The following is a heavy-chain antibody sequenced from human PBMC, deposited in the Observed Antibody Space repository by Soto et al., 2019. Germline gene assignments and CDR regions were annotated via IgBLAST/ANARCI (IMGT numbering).Heavy chain of an antibody. CDR1: GYVFTKYP. CDR3: AKVMAVPAGMHEGLWFDH. J-gene: IGHJ5*02. CDR2: NNDNT. Sequence: QVQMMQSGAEVKEPGASVKVSCKASGYVFTKYPIAWLRQAPGQGLEWMGNNDNTNYGKNFQGRLTLTTDTSTSTSYMELRDLRSDDTAVYYCAKVMAVPAGMHEGLWFDHWGQGTPVTVSS. D-gene: IGHD2-2*01. V-gene: IGHV1-18*01.